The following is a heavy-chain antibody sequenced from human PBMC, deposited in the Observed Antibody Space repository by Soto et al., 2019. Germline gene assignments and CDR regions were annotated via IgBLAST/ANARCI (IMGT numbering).Heavy chain of an antibody. V-gene: IGHV3-23*01. Sequence: EVQLLESGGGLVQPGGSLRLSCAASGFTFSSYAMTWVRQAPGKGLEWVSTISGSGGTTYYADSVRGRFTISSDNSKNTLYLQMNTPRAEDTALYSCARYCPTASCYIRYGMDVWGQGTTVTVSS. CDR2: ISGSGGTT. CDR1: GFTFSSYA. D-gene: IGHD2-2*02. J-gene: IGHJ6*02. CDR3: ARYCPTASCYIRYGMDV.